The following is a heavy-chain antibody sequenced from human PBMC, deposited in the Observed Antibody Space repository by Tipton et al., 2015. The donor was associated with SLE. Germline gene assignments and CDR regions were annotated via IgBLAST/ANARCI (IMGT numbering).Heavy chain of an antibody. V-gene: IGHV4-39*01. D-gene: IGHD3-3*01. CDR1: GGSISSGDDY. CDR3: ARHIYDFWSDARYFDL. Sequence: LRLSCTVPGGSISSGDDYWGWIRQPPGKGLEWIGSIYYSGATYYKLSLKSRVTMSVNTSKNQFSLKLSFVTASDTAVYYCARHIYDFWSDARYFDLWGRGTLVTVSS. CDR2: IYYSGAT. J-gene: IGHJ2*01.